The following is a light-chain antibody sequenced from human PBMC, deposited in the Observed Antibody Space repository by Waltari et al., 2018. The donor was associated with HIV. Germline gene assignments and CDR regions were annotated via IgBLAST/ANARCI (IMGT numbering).Light chain of an antibody. J-gene: IGLJ3*02. CDR1: GLSKQY. CDR3: QSADASDTFLWV. CDR2: KDS. V-gene: IGLV3-25*03. Sequence: SYELTQTPSVSVSPGQTARITCSGDGLSKQYTYWYQQRPGQAPVLVIYKDSERPSGIPERYSGSSSGTTVTLTISGVQAEDEADYYCQSADASDTFLWVFGGGT.